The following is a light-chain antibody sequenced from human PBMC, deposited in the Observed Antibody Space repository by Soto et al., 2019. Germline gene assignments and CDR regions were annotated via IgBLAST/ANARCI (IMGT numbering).Light chain of an antibody. V-gene: IGKV3-20*01. CDR3: QQYGSLPKT. CDR1: QSVSSNQ. CDR2: GVS. Sequence: EIVLTQSPGTLSLSPGERATLSCRASQSVSSNQLAWYQQKPGQAPRLLIYGVSSRATGIPERFSGSGSGTDFTLTISRLEPEDFAIYYCQQYGSLPKTFGQGTKVEIK. J-gene: IGKJ1*01.